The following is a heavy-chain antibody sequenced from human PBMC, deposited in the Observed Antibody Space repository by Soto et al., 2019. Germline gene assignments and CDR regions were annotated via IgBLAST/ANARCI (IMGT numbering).Heavy chain of an antibody. CDR1: GGSISSYY. CDR3: ARATMVRGVRPFDY. D-gene: IGHD3-10*01. Sequence: SETLSLTCTVSGGSISSYYWSWIRQPPGKGLEWIGYIYYSGSTNYNPSLKSRVTISVDTSKNQFSLKLSSVTAADTAVYYCARATMVRGVRPFDYWGQGTLVTVSS. V-gene: IGHV4-59*01. J-gene: IGHJ4*02. CDR2: IYYSGST.